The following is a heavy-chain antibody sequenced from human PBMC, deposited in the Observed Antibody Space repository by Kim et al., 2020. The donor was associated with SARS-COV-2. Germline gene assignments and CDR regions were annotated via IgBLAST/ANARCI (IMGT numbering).Heavy chain of an antibody. CDR1: GGSFSGYY. V-gene: IGHV4-34*01. CDR3: ASSGDLLDYYGSGRLRFGSRY. J-gene: IGHJ4*02. D-gene: IGHD3-10*01. CDR2: INHSGST. Sequence: SETLSLTCAVYGGSFSGYYWSWIRQPPGQGLEWIGEINHSGSTNYNPSLKSRVTISVDTSKNQFSLKLSSVTAAETAVYYCASSGDLLDYYGSGRLRFGSRYWGQGTLVTVSS.